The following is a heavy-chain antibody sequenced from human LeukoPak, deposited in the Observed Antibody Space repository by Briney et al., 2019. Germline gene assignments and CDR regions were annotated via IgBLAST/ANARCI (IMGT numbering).Heavy chain of an antibody. D-gene: IGHD1/OR15-1a*01. CDR3: TRGIANIDY. CDR2: IRATDYGGTT. CDR1: GFTFGDYA. Sequence: GRSLRLSCRSSGFTFGDYAMSWVRQAPGKGLGWVGFIRATDYGGTTEYAASVKGRFSISRDDFNSIVYLQMRSLETEDTAIYYCTRGIANIDYWGQGTLVTVSS. V-gene: IGHV3-49*04. J-gene: IGHJ4*02.